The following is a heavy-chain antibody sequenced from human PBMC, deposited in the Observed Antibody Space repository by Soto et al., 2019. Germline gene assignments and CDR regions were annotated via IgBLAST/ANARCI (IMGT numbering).Heavy chain of an antibody. CDR2: IFYLGSS. D-gene: IGHD3-3*02. V-gene: IGHV4-39*01. CDR1: GDSIISSDFY. CDR3: ARHSLALRKNNWFDP. J-gene: IGHJ5*02. Sequence: AETLSLTCTVSGDSIISSDFYWGWVRQPPGKGLEWIGSIFYLGSSYYNPSLKSRVTMSVDTSKNQFSLRLRSVTAADTALYFCARHSLALRKNNWFDPWGQGIMVTVSA.